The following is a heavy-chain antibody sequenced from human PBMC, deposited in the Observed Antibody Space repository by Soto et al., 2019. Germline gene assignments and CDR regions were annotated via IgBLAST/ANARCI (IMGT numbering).Heavy chain of an antibody. Sequence: EVQPVESGGGLIQPGGSLRLSCAVSGFTVSNNYMSWVRQAPGKGLEGVSVIYSGGYTAYGDSVKGRFTISRDNSKNTLYPQKNRRGAADPALFYCATNPGGGGYWGQGTLVTVSS. D-gene: IGHD3-10*01. CDR3: ATNPGGGGY. CDR2: IYSGGYT. CDR1: GFTVSNNY. V-gene: IGHV3-53*01. J-gene: IGHJ4*02.